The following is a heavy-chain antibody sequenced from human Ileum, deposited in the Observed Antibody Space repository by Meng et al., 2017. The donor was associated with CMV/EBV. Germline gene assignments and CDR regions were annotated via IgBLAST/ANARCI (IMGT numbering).Heavy chain of an antibody. J-gene: IGHJ5*02. D-gene: IGHD3-9*01. CDR3: AKDLTGYYIGWVDP. Sequence: SGFTFSSSGMHWVRQAPGKGLEWVAVISFDGNYKHYGDSVKGRFTISRDNSKNTLYLQMDSLRAEDTALYHCAKDLTGYYIGWVDPWGQGTLVTVSS. V-gene: IGHV3-30*18. CDR1: GFTFSSSG. CDR2: ISFDGNYK.